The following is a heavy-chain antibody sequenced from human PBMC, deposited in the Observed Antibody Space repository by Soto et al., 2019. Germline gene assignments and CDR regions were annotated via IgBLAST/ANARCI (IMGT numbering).Heavy chain of an antibody. CDR3: TRHGYYDSSGYYLPDY. Sequence: EVQLVESGGGLVQPGGSLKLSCAASGFTFSGSAMHWVRQASGKGLEWVGRIRSKANSYATAYAASVKGRFTISRDDSQNTAYLQMNSLKTEDTAVYYCTRHGYYDSSGYYLPDYWGQGTLVTVSS. CDR1: GFTFSGSA. D-gene: IGHD3-22*01. J-gene: IGHJ4*02. CDR2: IRSKANSYAT. V-gene: IGHV3-73*01.